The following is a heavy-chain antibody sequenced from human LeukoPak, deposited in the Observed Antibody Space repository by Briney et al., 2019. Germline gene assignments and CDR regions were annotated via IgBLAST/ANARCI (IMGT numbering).Heavy chain of an antibody. CDR2: ISSSSSDT. Sequence: PGGSLRLSCAASGFTFSDYYMSWLRQAPGKGLEWVSYISSSSSDTHYADSVKGRFTTYRDNAKNSLYLQMNSLRVEDTAVYYCARGIGYCSSTSCYFFDFWGQGTLVTVSS. D-gene: IGHD2-2*01. CDR1: GFTFSDYY. CDR3: ARGIGYCSSTSCYFFDF. V-gene: IGHV3-11*06. J-gene: IGHJ4*02.